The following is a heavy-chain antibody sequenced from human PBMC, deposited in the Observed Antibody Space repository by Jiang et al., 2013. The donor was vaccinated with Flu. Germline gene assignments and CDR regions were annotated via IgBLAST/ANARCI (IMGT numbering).Heavy chain of an antibody. J-gene: IGHJ6*02. CDR1: GFSLSTSGMC. Sequence: TFSGFSLSTSGMCVSWIRQPPGKALEWLALIDWDDDKYYSTSLKTRLTVSKDTSKNQVVLTMTNMDPVDTATYYCARMIAAAGTDYYYYYGMDVWGQGTTVTVSS. V-gene: IGHV2-70*01. D-gene: IGHD6-13*01. CDR2: IDWDDDK. CDR3: ARMIAAAGTDYYYYYGMDV.